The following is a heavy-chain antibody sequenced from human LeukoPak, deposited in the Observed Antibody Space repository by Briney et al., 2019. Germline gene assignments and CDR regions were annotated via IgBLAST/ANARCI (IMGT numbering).Heavy chain of an antibody. CDR1: GLTFSSYA. J-gene: IGHJ4*02. D-gene: IGHD3-9*01. CDR2: ISGSGGST. Sequence: GSLRLSCAASGLTFSSYAMSWVRRAPGKGLEWVSAISGSGGSTYYADSVKGRFTISRDNSKNTLYLQMNSLRAEDTAVYYCAKLGDILTGYPYYFDCWGQGTLVTVSS. V-gene: IGHV3-23*01. CDR3: AKLGDILTGYPYYFDC.